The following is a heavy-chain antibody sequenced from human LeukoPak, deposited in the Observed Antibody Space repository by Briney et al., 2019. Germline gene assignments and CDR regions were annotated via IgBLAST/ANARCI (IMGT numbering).Heavy chain of an antibody. CDR3: AVEMIYSPKA. V-gene: IGHV3-21*01. Sequence: PGGSLRLSCAASGFTFSSYSMNWVRQAPGKGLEWVSSISSSSSHIYYGDSVKGRLTISRDNAKNSLYLQMNSLRAEDTAVYYCAVEMIYSPKAWGQGTLVTVSS. D-gene: IGHD5-24*01. CDR1: GFTFSSYS. CDR2: ISSSSSHI. J-gene: IGHJ5*02.